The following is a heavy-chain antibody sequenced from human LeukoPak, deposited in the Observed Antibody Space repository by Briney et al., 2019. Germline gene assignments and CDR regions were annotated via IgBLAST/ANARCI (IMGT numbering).Heavy chain of an antibody. CDR1: GFTLCSYW. D-gene: IGHD3-10*01. V-gene: IGHV3-7*01. Sequence: PGGSLRLSCAASGFTLCSYWMSWVRQAPGKGLEWVARIKQDGSEKHYVDSVKGRFTISRDNAKNSLYLQMNSLRGEDTAVYYCARDDGFYSASGIYQNYFDHWGQEILVTVSP. CDR3: ARDDGFYSASGIYQNYFDH. J-gene: IGHJ4*02. CDR2: IKQDGSEK.